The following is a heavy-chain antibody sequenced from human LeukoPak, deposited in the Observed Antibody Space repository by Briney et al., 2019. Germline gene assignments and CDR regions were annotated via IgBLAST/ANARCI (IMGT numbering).Heavy chain of an antibody. D-gene: IGHD3-22*01. CDR3: ARDYYDSSGYYYYMDV. J-gene: IGHJ6*03. CDR2: ISGSASDV. Sequence: GGSLRLSCAASGFTFSDSYMTWIRQAPGKGLELLSYISGSASDVNYIDSVRGRFTISRDNAKNSLYLQMNSLRAEDTAVYYCARDYYDSSGYYYYMDVWGKGTTVTISS. CDR1: GFTFSDSY. V-gene: IGHV3-11*06.